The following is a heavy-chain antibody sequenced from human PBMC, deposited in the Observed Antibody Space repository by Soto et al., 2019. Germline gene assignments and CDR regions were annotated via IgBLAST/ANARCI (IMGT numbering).Heavy chain of an antibody. CDR3: ARHTRLYDRGGSGAFDI. V-gene: IGHV5-51*01. D-gene: IGHD3-10*01. CDR1: GYNFTNYW. Sequence: EVQLVQSGAEVKKPGESLKISCKGSGYNFTNYWIGWVRQMPGKGLEWMGLIYPGDSHTRYRPSFQGQVTISADKSISTAYLQWSSLKASDTAMYFCARHTRLYDRGGSGAFDIWGQGTMVTVSS. J-gene: IGHJ3*02. CDR2: IYPGDSHT.